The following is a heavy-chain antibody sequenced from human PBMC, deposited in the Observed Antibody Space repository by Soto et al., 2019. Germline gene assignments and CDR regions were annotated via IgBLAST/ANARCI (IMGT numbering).Heavy chain of an antibody. CDR2: ISSSSSYI. CDR3: ARIVGPAEYNWFDP. V-gene: IGHV3-21*01. D-gene: IGHD2-15*01. Sequence: GGSLRLSCAASGFTFSSYSMNWVRQAPGKGLEWVSSISSSSSYIYYADSVKGRFTISRDNAKNSLYLQMNSLRAEDTAVYYCARIVGPAEYNWFDPWGQGTLVTVSS. CDR1: GFTFSSYS. J-gene: IGHJ5*02.